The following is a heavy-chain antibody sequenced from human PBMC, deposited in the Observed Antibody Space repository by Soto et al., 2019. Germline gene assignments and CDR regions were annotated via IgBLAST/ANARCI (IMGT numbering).Heavy chain of an antibody. V-gene: IGHV1-69*01. CDR1: GGTFSSYA. D-gene: IGHD3-10*01. CDR2: IIPIFGTA. Sequence: QVQLVQSGAEVKKPGSSVKVSCKASGGTFSSYAISWVRQAPGQGLEWMGGIIPIFGTANYAQKFQGRVTITADESTSTADMELSSLRSEDTAVYYCARVTGGSPGIAFDIWGQGTMVTVSS. CDR3: ARVTGGSPGIAFDI. J-gene: IGHJ3*02.